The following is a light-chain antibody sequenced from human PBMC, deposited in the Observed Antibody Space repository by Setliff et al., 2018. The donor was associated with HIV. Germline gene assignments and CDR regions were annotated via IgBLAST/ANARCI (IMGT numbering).Light chain of an antibody. J-gene: IGLJ1*01. Sequence: QSALAQPASVSGSPGQSITISCTGTSSDVGGYNYVSWYQQHPGKAPKLMIYEVSNRPSGVSNRFSGSKSGNTASLTISGLQAEDEADYYCSSYTSSSTRFGTGTKVPS. CDR1: SSDVGGYNY. V-gene: IGLV2-14*01. CDR2: EVS. CDR3: SSYTSSSTR.